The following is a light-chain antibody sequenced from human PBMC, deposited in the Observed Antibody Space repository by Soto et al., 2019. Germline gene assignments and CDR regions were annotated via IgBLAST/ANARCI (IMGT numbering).Light chain of an antibody. CDR3: PQFNAWPRT. Sequence: TQSPAGVSVSPRAGSTLSCRASQNIRNYLAWYQQKPGQAPRLLLFGASNRANGVPARFSGSGSGTELTLTITSLQSEHFAVYHCPQFNAWPRTFGQGTKVDIK. J-gene: IGKJ1*01. CDR2: GAS. V-gene: IGKV3-15*01. CDR1: QNIRNY.